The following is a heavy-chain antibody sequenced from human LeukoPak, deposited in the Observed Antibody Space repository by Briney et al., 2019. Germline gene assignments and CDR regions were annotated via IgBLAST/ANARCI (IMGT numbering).Heavy chain of an antibody. CDR3: ARKFVVVPADPYYYYGMDV. CDR1: GFTFSSYW. Sequence: GGSLRLSCAASGFTFSSYWMSWVRQAPGKGLEWVANIKQDGSEKYYVDSVKGRFTISRDNAKNSLYLQMNSLRAEDTAVYYCARKFVVVPADPYYYYGMDVWGQGTTVTVSS. D-gene: IGHD2-2*01. CDR2: IKQDGSEK. J-gene: IGHJ6*02. V-gene: IGHV3-7*01.